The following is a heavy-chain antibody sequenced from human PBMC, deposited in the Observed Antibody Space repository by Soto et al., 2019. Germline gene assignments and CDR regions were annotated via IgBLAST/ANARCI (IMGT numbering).Heavy chain of an antibody. D-gene: IGHD2-15*01. CDR3: ARPLSVASASSFDY. CDR2: IDASDSYT. V-gene: IGHV5-10-1*01. Sequence: EVQLVRSGAEVKKPGESLRISCKGSGYSFTNYWNSWVRQMPGKGLEWMGRIDASDSYTNYSPSFQGRVTFSADKSISTAYLQWSGLKASDSAMYYCARPLSVASASSFDYWGQGTLVTVST. CDR1: GYSFTNYW. J-gene: IGHJ4*02.